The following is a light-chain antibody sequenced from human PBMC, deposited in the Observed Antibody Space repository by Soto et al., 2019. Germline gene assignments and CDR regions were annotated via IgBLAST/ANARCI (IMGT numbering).Light chain of an antibody. CDR3: QQHNDYSAVT. CDR2: DAS. Sequence: DIQMTQSPSTLSASVGDRVTITCRASQNIGSSLAWYQHRPGKAPKLLIFDASTLQTGLPSRFSGSGFGTEFTLTITGLQPDDFATYYCQQHNDYSAVTFGQGTKLEIK. J-gene: IGKJ2*01. CDR1: QNIGSS. V-gene: IGKV1-5*01.